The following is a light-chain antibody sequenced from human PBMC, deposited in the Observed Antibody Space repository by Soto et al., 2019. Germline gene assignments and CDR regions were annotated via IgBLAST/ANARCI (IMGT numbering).Light chain of an antibody. CDR3: QQRSNWPPYMYT. CDR1: QSVSSY. Sequence: EIVLTQSPATLSLSPGERSTLSCRASQSVSSYLAWYQQKPGQAPRLLIYDASNRANGIPARLSGSGSVTDFPLTISSLEPEDFAVYSCQQRSNWPPYMYTFGQGTKLEIK. J-gene: IGKJ2*01. CDR2: DAS. V-gene: IGKV3-11*01.